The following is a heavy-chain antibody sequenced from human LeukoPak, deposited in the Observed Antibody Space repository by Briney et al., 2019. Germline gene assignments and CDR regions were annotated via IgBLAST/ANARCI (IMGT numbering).Heavy chain of an antibody. D-gene: IGHD5-24*01. Sequence: PSETLSLTCTVSGGSISSSNYYWGWIRQPPGKGLEWIGYIFNSGSTYYNPSLKSRVTILVDTSKNQFSLKLSSVTAADTAVYYCARSRRDGYNDHFDYWGQGTLVTVSS. V-gene: IGHV4-39*07. J-gene: IGHJ4*02. CDR3: ARSRRDGYNDHFDY. CDR2: IFNSGST. CDR1: GGSISSSNYY.